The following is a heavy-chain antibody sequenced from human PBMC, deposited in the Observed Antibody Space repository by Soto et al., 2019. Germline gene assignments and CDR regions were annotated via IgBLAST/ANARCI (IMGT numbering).Heavy chain of an antibody. D-gene: IGHD2-8*01. CDR3: ARSLYCNNGLCYPRHFDF. CDR2: IFGGGGT. CDR1: GFTVSDNY. Sequence: PGGSLRLSCAASGFTVSDNYLSWVRQAPGKGLEWVSVIFGGGGTYYADSVKGRFSISRDNSKNTLYLQMNSLRAEDTAVYLCARSLYCNNGLCYPRHFDFWGPGTLDPVSS. J-gene: IGHJ4*02. V-gene: IGHV3-66*01.